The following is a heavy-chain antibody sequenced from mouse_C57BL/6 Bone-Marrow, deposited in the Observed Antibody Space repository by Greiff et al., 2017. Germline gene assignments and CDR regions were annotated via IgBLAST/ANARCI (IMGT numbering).Heavy chain of an antibody. CDR2: ISSGSSTI. CDR3: ARDGYDAFDY. V-gene: IGHV5-17*01. D-gene: IGHD2-2*01. Sequence: EVNVVESGGGLVKPGGSLKLSCAASGFTFSDYGMHWVRQAPEKGLEWVAYISSGSSTIYYADTVKGRFTIARDNAKNTLFLQMTSLRSEDTAMYYCARDGYDAFDYWGQGTTLTVSS. J-gene: IGHJ2*01. CDR1: GFTFSDYG.